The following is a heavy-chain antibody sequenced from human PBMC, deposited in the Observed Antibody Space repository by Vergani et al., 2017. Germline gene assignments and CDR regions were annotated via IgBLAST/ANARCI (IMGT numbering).Heavy chain of an antibody. CDR3: ANEGSANRIRGWLDH. Sequence: EVQLVESGGGLVQPGGSLRLSCAASSFSVSSHYMTWVRQAPGKGLEWVSTINIGGRTSYADSVKGRLTLTRDNSKNSLYLQMRSLRFDDTAVYYCANEGSANRIRGWLDHWGQGALVTVSS. D-gene: IGHD3-10*01. CDR1: SFSVSSHY. V-gene: IGHV3-66*02. J-gene: IGHJ4*02. CDR2: INIGGRT.